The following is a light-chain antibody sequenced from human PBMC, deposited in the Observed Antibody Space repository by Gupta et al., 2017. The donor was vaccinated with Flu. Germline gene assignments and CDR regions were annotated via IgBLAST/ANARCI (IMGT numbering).Light chain of an antibody. CDR3: QHARSSPQT. Sequence: VFGSVGDRSPISCRASEYIDNCLPGYQQNPRQAPQLLIYGASSLRGEHPSRFSGSDYETGLTLSISCLQSEDFEKYYHQHARSSPQTFGQGTKVDIK. V-gene: IGKV1-12*01. J-gene: IGKJ1*01. CDR2: GAS. CDR1: EYIDNC.